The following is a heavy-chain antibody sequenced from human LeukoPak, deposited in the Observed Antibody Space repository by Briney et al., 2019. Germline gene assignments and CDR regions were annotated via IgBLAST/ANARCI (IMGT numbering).Heavy chain of an antibody. CDR2: IYYSGST. D-gene: IGHD3-22*01. CDR3: ARHPTDHYYDKLWFDY. CDR1: GGSISSSSYY. V-gene: IGHV4-39*01. J-gene: IGHJ4*02. Sequence: PSETLSLTCTVSGGSISSSSYYWGWIRQPPGKGLEWIGSIYYSGSTYYNPSLKSRVTISVDTSKNQFSLKLSSVTAADTAVYYCARHPTDHYYDKLWFDYWGQGTLVTVSS.